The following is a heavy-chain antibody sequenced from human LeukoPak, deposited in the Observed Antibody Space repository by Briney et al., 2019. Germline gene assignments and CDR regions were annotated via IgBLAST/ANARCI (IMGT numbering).Heavy chain of an antibody. J-gene: IGHJ2*01. V-gene: IGHV3-30-3*01. CDR2: ISYDGSNK. D-gene: IGHD4-17*01. CDR1: GFTFSSYA. Sequence: GGSLRLSCAASGFTFSSYAMHWVRQAPGKGLEWVAVISYDGSNKYYADSVKGRFTISRDNSKNTLYLQMNSLRAEDTAVYYCARDPAYYGDPNWYFDLWGRGTLVTVSS. CDR3: ARDPAYYGDPNWYFDL.